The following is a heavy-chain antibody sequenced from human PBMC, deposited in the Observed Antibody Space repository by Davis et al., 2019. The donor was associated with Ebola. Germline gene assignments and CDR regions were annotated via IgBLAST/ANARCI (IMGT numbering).Heavy chain of an antibody. D-gene: IGHD5-18*01. CDR2: ISSSSSYI. CDR1: GFTFSSYS. J-gene: IGHJ4*02. Sequence: PGGSLRLSCAASGFTFSSYSMNWVRQAPGKGLEWVSSISSSSSYIYYADSVKGRFTISRDNAKNSLYLQMNSLRAEDTAVYYCARDWDTKGDFDYWGQGTLVTVSS. CDR3: ARDWDTKGDFDY. V-gene: IGHV3-21*01.